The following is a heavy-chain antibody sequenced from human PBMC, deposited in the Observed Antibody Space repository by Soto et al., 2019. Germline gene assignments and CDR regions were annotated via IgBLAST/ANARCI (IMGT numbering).Heavy chain of an antibody. CDR1: GYSFTSYW. J-gene: IGHJ6*02. CDR2: IDPSDSYT. Sequence: PGESLKISCKGSGYSFTSYWISWVRQMPGKGLERMGRIDPSDSYTNYSPSFQGHVTISADKSISTAYLQWSSLKASDTAMYYCARYTAVAGTDYYYYGMDVWGQGTTGTVSS. CDR3: ARYTAVAGTDYYYYGMDV. D-gene: IGHD6-19*01. V-gene: IGHV5-10-1*01.